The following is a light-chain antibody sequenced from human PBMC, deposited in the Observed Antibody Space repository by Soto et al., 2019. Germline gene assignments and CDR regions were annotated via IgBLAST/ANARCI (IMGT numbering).Light chain of an antibody. CDR3: TSSISRCTLGV. CDR1: NSDIGGDSY. J-gene: IGLJ2*01. Sequence: QSALTQPASVSGSPGQSITISCTGSNSDIGGDSYVSWYQQHPGKAPKIMIYDVSNRPSGVSYPFSGCKSGNTASLTISGLQAEDESDYYSTSSISRCTLGVFAGRTKVTVL. V-gene: IGLV2-14*03. CDR2: DVS.